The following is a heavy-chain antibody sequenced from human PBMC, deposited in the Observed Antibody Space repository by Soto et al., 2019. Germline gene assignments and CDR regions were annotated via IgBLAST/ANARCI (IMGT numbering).Heavy chain of an antibody. CDR3: SSVREGATAMVDP. D-gene: IGHD5-18*01. V-gene: IGHV1-8*01. Sequence: QVPLVQSGAEVKKPGASVKVSCQTSGYNFSAYYFNWVRQAAGQGPEWMGWLNPRNGQTGYVQKFRGRVTMTRDTSIADVDLERRRLNDAAAAICSSVREGATAMVDPWGQGTLVTVSS. CDR1: GYNFSAYY. CDR2: LNPRNGQT. J-gene: IGHJ5*02.